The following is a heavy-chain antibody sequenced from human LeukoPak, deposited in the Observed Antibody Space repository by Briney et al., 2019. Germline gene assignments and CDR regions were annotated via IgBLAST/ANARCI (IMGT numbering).Heavy chain of an antibody. J-gene: IGHJ4*02. D-gene: IGHD3-22*01. CDR3: ARDGYYDSSGYYLYYFDY. Sequence: TSETLSLTCTVSGGSISSSSYYWGWIRQPPGKGLEWIGSMYYSGSTYYNPSLKSRVTISVDTSKNQFSLKLSSVTAADTAVYYCARDGYYDSSGYYLYYFDYWGQGTLVTVSS. CDR1: GGSISSSSYY. V-gene: IGHV4-39*07. CDR2: MYYSGST.